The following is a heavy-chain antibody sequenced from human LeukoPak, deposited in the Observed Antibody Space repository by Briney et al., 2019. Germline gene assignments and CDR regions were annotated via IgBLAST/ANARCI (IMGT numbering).Heavy chain of an antibody. CDR2: ISYDGSNK. CDR1: GFTFSSYA. J-gene: IGHJ4*02. V-gene: IGHV3-30*07. D-gene: IGHD2-2*01. Sequence: PGRSLRLSCAASGFTFSSYAMHWVRQAPGKGLEWVAVISYDGSNKYYADSVKGRFTISRDNSKNTLYLQMNSLRAEDTAVYYCAKLPDYPYQLLPYFDYWGQGTLVTVSS. CDR3: AKLPDYPYQLLPYFDY.